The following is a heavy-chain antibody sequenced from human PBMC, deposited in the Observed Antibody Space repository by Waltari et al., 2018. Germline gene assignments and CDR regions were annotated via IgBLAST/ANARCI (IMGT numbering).Heavy chain of an antibody. D-gene: IGHD2-8*02. Sequence: QVQLVQSGAEVKKPGASVKVSCKASGYTFTGHYLHWVRQAPGQGLEWMGWINPNSGDTNYAQMFQGRVTMTRDTSISTGYMELSRLTSGDTAVYYCARAGYCTRGERYAIYFDCWGQGTLVTVSS. V-gene: IGHV1-2*02. J-gene: IGHJ4*02. CDR2: INPNSGDT. CDR3: ARAGYCTRGERYAIYFDC. CDR1: GYTFTGHY.